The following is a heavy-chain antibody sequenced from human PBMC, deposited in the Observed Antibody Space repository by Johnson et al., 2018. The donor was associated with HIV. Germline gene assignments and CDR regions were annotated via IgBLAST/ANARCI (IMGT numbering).Heavy chain of an antibody. D-gene: IGHD4-23*01. V-gene: IGHV3-53*01. CDR3: ARVRTTVGYAFDI. CDR1: GFTVSSNY. J-gene: IGHJ3*02. Sequence: VQLVESGGGLVKPGGSLRLSCAASGFTVSSNYMSWVRQAPGKGLEWVSVIYSGGSTYYADSVKGRFTISRDNSKNTLYLQMNSLRAEDTAVYYCARVRTTVGYAFDIWVQGTMVTVSS. CDR2: IYSGGST.